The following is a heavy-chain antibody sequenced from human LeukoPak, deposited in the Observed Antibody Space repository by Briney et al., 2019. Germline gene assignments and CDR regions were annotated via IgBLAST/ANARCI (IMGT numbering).Heavy chain of an antibody. CDR1: GFTFSDSW. CDR2: LYSDGNT. J-gene: IGHJ4*02. D-gene: IGHD1-14*01. V-gene: IGHV3-53*01. Sequence: GGSLRLSCAVSGFTFSDSWMHWVRQAPGKGLEWVSVLYSDGNTKYADSVQGRFTISRDNSKNTLYLEMNSLSPDDTAVYYCARGVEPLAANTLAYWGQGTLVTVSS. CDR3: ARGVEPLAANTLAY.